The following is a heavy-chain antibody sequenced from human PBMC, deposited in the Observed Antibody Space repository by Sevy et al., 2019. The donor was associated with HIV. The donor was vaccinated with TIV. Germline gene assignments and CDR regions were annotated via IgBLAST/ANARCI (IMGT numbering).Heavy chain of an antibody. CDR3: SRDRAWGVVRGGGNWFDP. CDR2: ISSDGSDK. CDR1: GFTFGSYG. Sequence: RGSLRLSCAASGFTFGSYGMSWVRQAPGKGLDYVAVISSDGSDKYYADSVKGRFTISRDNSKNTLFLQMNSLRADDTAVYYCSRDRAWGVVRGGGNWFDPWGQGTLVTVSS. J-gene: IGHJ5*02. D-gene: IGHD3-3*01. V-gene: IGHV3-30*03.